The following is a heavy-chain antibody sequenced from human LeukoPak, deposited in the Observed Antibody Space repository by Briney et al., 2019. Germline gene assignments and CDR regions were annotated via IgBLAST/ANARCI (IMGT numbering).Heavy chain of an antibody. D-gene: IGHD3-22*01. Sequence: ASVKVSCKASGYTFTSYYMHWVRQAPGQGLEWMGIINPSGGSTSYAQKFQGRVTMTRDTSMSTVYMELSSLRSEDTAVYYCARSGGSYYYDSSGYYPDQDDAFDIWGQGTMVTVSS. CDR2: INPSGGST. CDR3: ARSGGSYYYDSSGYYPDQDDAFDI. CDR1: GYTFTSYY. V-gene: IGHV1-46*01. J-gene: IGHJ3*02.